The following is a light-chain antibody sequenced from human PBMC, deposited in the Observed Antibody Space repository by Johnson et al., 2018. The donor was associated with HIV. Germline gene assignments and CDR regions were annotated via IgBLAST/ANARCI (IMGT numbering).Light chain of an antibody. CDR1: SSNIGNNY. J-gene: IGLJ1*01. V-gene: IGLV1-51*02. Sequence: QSVLTQPPSVSAAPGQKVTISCSGSSSNIGNNYVSWYQQLPGTAPKLLIYEDNKRPSGIPDRFSGSKSGTSATLGITGLQTGDEADYYCGTWDRRLSVLFGTGTKVTVL. CDR3: GTWDRRLSVL. CDR2: EDN.